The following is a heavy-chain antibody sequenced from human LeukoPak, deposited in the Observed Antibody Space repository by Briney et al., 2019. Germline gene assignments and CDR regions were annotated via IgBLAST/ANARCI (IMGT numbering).Heavy chain of an antibody. J-gene: IGHJ4*02. V-gene: IGHV1-2*02. D-gene: IGHD3-16*01. CDR2: INPNSGGT. CDR1: GGTFISYA. Sequence: GASVKVSCKASGGTFISYAISWVRQAPGQGLEWMGWINPNSGGTNYAQKFQGRVTMTRDTSISTAYMELSRLRSDDTAVYYCARGGKADPVDYWGQGTLVTVSS. CDR3: ARGGKADPVDY.